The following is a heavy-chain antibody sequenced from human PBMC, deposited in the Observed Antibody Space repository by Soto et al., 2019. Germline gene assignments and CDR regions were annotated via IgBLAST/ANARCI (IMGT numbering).Heavy chain of an antibody. CDR2: IHYSGST. D-gene: IGHD2-8*02. CDR3: ARHWTGLDY. CDR1: GGSISSYY. J-gene: IGHJ4*02. Sequence: PSQPLPLTCTVSGGSISSYYWSWIRQPTGKGLEYIGYIHYSGSTNYKPSLRSRVTISVDTSKNQFPLKLSSVTAADTAVYYCARHWTGLDYWGQGTLVTVSS. V-gene: IGHV4-59*08.